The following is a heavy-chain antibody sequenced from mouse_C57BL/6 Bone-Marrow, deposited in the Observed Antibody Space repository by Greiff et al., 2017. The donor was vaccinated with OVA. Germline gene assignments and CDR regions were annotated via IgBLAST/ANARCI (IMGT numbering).Heavy chain of an antibody. CDR2: IDPYDSYT. J-gene: IGHJ4*01. V-gene: IGHV1-50*01. Sequence: VQLQQPGAELVKPGASVKLSCKASGYTFTSYWMQWVKQRPGQGLEWIGEIDPYDSYTNYNQKFKGKATLTVDTSSSTAYMQLSSLTSEDSAVYYCARSKWNYYGSSYYAMDYWGQGTSVTVSS. CDR1: GYTFTSYW. CDR3: ARSKWNYYGSSYYAMDY. D-gene: IGHD1-1*01.